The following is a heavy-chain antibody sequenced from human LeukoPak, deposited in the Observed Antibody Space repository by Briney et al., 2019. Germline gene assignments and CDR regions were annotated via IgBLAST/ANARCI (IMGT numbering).Heavy chain of an antibody. CDR1: GFTFSSYG. Sequence: GGSLRLSCAAPGFTFSSYGMHWVRQAPGKGLEWVAVIWYDGSNKYYADSVKGRFTISRDNSKNTLYLQMNSLRAEDTAVYYCARDRSIAVVYYFDYWGQGTLVTVSS. CDR2: IWYDGSNK. D-gene: IGHD6-19*01. J-gene: IGHJ4*02. V-gene: IGHV3-33*01. CDR3: ARDRSIAVVYYFDY.